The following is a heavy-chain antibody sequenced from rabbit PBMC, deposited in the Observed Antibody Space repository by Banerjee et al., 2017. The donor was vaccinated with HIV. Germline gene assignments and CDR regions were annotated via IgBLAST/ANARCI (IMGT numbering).Heavy chain of an antibody. Sequence: QSLEGSGGDLVKPGASLTLTCTASGFSFSSSYYMCWVRQAPGKGLEWIACIYAGSSGSIDYASWAKGRFTISKTSSTTVTLQMTSLTAADTATYFCARSVILLGRFNLWGQGTLVTVS. D-gene: IGHD6-1*01. CDR2: IYAGSSGSI. CDR3: ARSVILLGRFNL. CDR1: GFSFSSSYY. J-gene: IGHJ4*01. V-gene: IGHV1S40*01.